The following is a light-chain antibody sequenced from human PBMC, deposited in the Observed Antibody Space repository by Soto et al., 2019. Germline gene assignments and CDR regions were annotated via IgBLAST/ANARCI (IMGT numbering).Light chain of an antibody. V-gene: IGKV3D-20*02. CDR1: QSVSDNY. Sequence: EIVLTQSPGTLSLSPGKRATLSCRASQSVSDNYLAWYQQKPGQAPRRLIYAASSRATGIPDRFSGSGSGTDFTLTISSLEPEDFAVYYCQQRSNWPGTFGQGTRLEIK. J-gene: IGKJ5*01. CDR3: QQRSNWPGT. CDR2: AAS.